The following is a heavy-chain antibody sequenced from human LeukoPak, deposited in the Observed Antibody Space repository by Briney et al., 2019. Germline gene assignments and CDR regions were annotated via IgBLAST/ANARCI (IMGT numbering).Heavy chain of an antibody. V-gene: IGHV1-18*01. CDR2: ISAYNGNT. J-gene: IGHJ3*02. CDR3: ARGSYDYVWGSYRLWDGDAFDI. D-gene: IGHD3-16*02. Sequence: ASVKVSCKASGYTFTSYGISWVRQAPGQGLEWMGWISAYNGNTNYAQKLQGRVTMTTDTSTSTAYMELRSPRSDDTAVYYCARGSYDYVWGSYRLWDGDAFDIWGQGTMVTVSS. CDR1: GYTFTSYG.